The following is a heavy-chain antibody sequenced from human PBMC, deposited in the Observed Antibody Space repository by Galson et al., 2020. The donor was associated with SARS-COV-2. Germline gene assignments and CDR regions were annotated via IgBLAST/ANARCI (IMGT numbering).Heavy chain of an antibody. V-gene: IGHV3-15*01. J-gene: IGHJ3*02. CDR1: GFTFSNAW. D-gene: IGHD3-22*01. Sequence: GGSLRLSCAASGFTFSNAWMSWVRQAPGKGLEWVGRIKSKTDGGTTDYAAPVKGRFTISRDDSKNTLYLQMNSLKTEDTAVYYCTTGHYYYDSSGYSIDAFDIWGQGTMVTVSS. CDR2: IKSKTDGGTT. CDR3: TTGHYYYDSSGYSIDAFDI.